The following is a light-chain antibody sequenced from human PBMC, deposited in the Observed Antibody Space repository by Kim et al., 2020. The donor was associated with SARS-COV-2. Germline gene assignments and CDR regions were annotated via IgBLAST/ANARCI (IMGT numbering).Light chain of an antibody. CDR2: GPS. CDR1: QSVSII. Sequence: SVSPGDSATPSCRTSQSVSIILAWYQQKPGQAPRLLLYGPSTRATGVPARFSGSGCGTEFTLTISSLQSEDFAVYYCQQYYDWPTFGQGTKVDIK. V-gene: IGKV3-15*01. CDR3: QQYYDWPT. J-gene: IGKJ1*01.